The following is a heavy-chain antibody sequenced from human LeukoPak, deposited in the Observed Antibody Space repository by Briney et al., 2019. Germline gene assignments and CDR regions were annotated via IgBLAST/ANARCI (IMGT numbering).Heavy chain of an antibody. Sequence: SETLSLTCAVSGGSISSSNWWSWVRQPPGKGLEWIGEIYHSGSTNYNPSLKSRVTISVDKSKNQFSLKLSSVTVADTAVYYCARDPGYCSGGSCNYYYGMDVWGKGTTVTVSS. J-gene: IGHJ6*04. CDR1: GGSISSSNW. D-gene: IGHD2-15*01. CDR3: ARDPGYCSGGSCNYYYGMDV. CDR2: IYHSGST. V-gene: IGHV4-4*02.